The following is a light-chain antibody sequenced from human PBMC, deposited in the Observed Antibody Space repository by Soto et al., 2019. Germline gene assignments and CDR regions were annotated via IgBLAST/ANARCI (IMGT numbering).Light chain of an antibody. CDR3: SSYTSSSTLVV. CDR2: AVS. J-gene: IGLJ2*01. CDR1: SSDVGGYNY. V-gene: IGLV2-14*01. Sequence: QSALTQPASVSGSPGQSITISCTGTSSDVGGYNYVSWFQQHPGKAPKLMIYAVSNRPSGVSNRFSGSKSGNTASLTISGLQAEDEADYYCSSYTSSSTLVVFGGGTQLTDL.